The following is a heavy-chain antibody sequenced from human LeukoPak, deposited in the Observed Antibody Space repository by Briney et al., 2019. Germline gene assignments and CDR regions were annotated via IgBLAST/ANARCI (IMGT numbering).Heavy chain of an antibody. D-gene: IGHD2-15*01. CDR2: IYYSGST. V-gene: IGHV4-39*07. Sequence: PSETLSLTCTVSGGSISSSSYYWGWIRQPPGKGLEWIGRIYYSGSTYYNPSLKSRATISVETSKNQFSLKLSSVTAADTAVYYWASWAAGYCSGGSCPREAFDIWGQGTMVTVSS. CDR3: ASWAAGYCSGGSCPREAFDI. CDR1: GGSISSSSYY. J-gene: IGHJ3*02.